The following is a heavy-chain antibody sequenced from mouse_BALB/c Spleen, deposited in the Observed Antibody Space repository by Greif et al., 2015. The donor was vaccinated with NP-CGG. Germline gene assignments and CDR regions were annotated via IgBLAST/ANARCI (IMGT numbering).Heavy chain of an antibody. CDR1: GYSITSGYY. CDR2: ISYDGSN. V-gene: IGHV3-6*02. CDR3: AREYYGYRYFDV. D-gene: IGHD1-1*01. Sequence: VQLQQSGPGLVKPSQSLSLTCSVTGYSITSGYYWNWIRQFPGNKLEWMGYISYDGSNNYNPSLKNRISITRDTSKNQFFLKLNSVTTEDTATYYCAREYYGYRYFDVWGAGTTVTVSS. J-gene: IGHJ1*01.